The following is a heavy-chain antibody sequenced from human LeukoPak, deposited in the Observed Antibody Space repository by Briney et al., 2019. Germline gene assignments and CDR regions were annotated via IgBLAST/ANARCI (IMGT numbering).Heavy chain of an antibody. J-gene: IGHJ4*02. CDR2: INAGNGNT. CDR3: AREPLGLTYFDY. D-gene: IGHD2-8*01. Sequence: ASVKVSCTASGYTFTSYAMHWVRQAPGQRLEWMGWINAGNGNTKYSQKFQGRVTITRDTSASTAYMELSSLRSEDTAVYYCAREPLGLTYFDYWGQGTLVTVSS. CDR1: GYTFTSYA. V-gene: IGHV1-3*01.